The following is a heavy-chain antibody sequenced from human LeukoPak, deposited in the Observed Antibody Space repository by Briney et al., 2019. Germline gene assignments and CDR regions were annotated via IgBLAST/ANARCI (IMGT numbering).Heavy chain of an antibody. V-gene: IGHV3-43*01. Sequence: GGSLRLSCAASGFTFDDYTMHWVRHAAGKGVEWGSLISWDGGSTYYADSVKGRFTISRDNSKTSLYLQINSLRTEDTALYYCAKDIGVGYCNGCLFDYWGQGTLVTVSS. CDR1: GFTFDDYT. J-gene: IGHJ4*02. D-gene: IGHD2-15*01. CDR3: AKDIGVGYCNGCLFDY. CDR2: ISWDGGST.